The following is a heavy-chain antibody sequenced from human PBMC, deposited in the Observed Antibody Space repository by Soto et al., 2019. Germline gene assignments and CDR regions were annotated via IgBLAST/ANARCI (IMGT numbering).Heavy chain of an antibody. CDR2: ISGSGGST. J-gene: IGHJ3*02. Sequence: EVQLLESGGGLVQPGGSLRLSCAASGFTFSSYAMSWVRQAPGKGLEWVSAISGSGGSTYYADSVKGRFTISRDNSKNTLYLQMNSLRAEDTAVYYCAKDRGTVYSSSWYPGRPYDAFDIWGQGTMVTVSS. V-gene: IGHV3-23*01. CDR1: GFTFSSYA. CDR3: AKDRGTVYSSSWYPGRPYDAFDI. D-gene: IGHD6-13*01.